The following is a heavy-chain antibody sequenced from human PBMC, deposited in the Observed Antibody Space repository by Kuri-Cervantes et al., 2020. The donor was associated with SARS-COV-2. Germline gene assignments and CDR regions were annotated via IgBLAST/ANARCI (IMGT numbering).Heavy chain of an antibody. D-gene: IGHD3-3*01. CDR1: GFTFSSYG. J-gene: IGHJ4*02. CDR2: IWYDGSNK. Sequence: GESLKISCAASGFTFSSYGMHWVRQAPGKGLEWVAVIWYDGSNKYYADSVKGRFTISRDNSKNTLYLQRNSLRAEDTAVYYCARVSHRGSGYQNPPDYWGQGTLVTVSS. CDR3: ARVSHRGSGYQNPPDY. V-gene: IGHV3-33*08.